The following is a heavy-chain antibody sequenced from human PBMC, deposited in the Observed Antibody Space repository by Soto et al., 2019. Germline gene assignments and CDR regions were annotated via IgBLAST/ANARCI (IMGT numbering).Heavy chain of an antibody. V-gene: IGHV4-30-2*05. CDR3: ARALIQLWPHYYYGMDV. Sequence: LSETLSLTCAVSGGSISSGGYSWSWIRQPPGKGLEWIGYIYYSGTTYYNPSLKSRVTISVDTSKNQFSLKVSSVTAADTAVYYCARALIQLWPHYYYGMDVWGQGTTVTVSS. CDR1: GGSISSGGYS. CDR2: IYYSGTT. D-gene: IGHD5-18*01. J-gene: IGHJ6*02.